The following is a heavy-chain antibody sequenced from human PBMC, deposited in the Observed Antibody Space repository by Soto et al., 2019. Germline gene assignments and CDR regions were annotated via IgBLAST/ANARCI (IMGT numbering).Heavy chain of an antibody. CDR1: GCSIRRSSFY. D-gene: IGHD2-15*01. CDR2: ISETGST. CDR3: VRLTSRISAASHGRSNWLVP. Sequence: QLQLPESGPGLVKPSETLSLTCSVSGCSIRRSSFYWVWIRQHPGQGLEWFGDISETGSTYYDPCRKSRVTIFMDTSMEQFSLRWSAVTAADTATYYCVRLTSRISAASHGRSNWLVPWGPGILVSGSS. J-gene: IGHJ5*02. V-gene: IGHV4-39*01.